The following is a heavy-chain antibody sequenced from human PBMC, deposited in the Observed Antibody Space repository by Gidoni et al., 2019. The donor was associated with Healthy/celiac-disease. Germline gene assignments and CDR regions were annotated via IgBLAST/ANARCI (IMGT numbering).Heavy chain of an antibody. D-gene: IGHD2-2*01. Sequence: QLQLQEPGPGRAQPSETVSRTGTVSGGSTSSSSYYWGWIRQPPGKGLECIGSIYYSGCTYYIPSLKSRVTISLDTSKNLFSLTLSSVTAADTAGYYCARHYLCSFDYWGQGTLVTVSS. CDR3: ARHYLCSFDY. V-gene: IGHV4-39*01. CDR1: GGSTSSSSYY. CDR2: IYYSGCT. J-gene: IGHJ4*02.